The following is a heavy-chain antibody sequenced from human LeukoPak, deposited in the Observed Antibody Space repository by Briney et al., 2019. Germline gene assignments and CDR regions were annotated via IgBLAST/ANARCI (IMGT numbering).Heavy chain of an antibody. Sequence: GGSLRLSCAASGFTFDDYAMHWVRQAPGKSLEWVSGISRDSGTIVYVDSVKGRFTISRDNAKNSLYLQMNSLRAEDTAVYYCARDGGIVGATDDAFDIWGQGTMVTVSS. CDR2: ISRDSGTI. CDR3: ARDGGIVGATDDAFDI. J-gene: IGHJ3*02. D-gene: IGHD1-26*01. V-gene: IGHV3-9*01. CDR1: GFTFDDYA.